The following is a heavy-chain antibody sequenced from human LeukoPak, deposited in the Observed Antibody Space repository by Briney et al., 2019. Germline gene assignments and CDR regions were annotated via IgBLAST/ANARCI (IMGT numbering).Heavy chain of an antibody. V-gene: IGHV4-34*01. Sequence: SETLSLTCAVYGGSFSGYYWGWIRQPPGKGLEWIGEINHSGSTNYNPSLKSRVTISVDTSKNQFSLKLSSVTAADTAVYYCARVAYGSGSQTFYYYGMDVWGQGTTVTVSS. CDR1: GGSFSGYY. D-gene: IGHD3-10*01. CDR3: ARVAYGSGSQTFYYYGMDV. CDR2: INHSGST. J-gene: IGHJ6*02.